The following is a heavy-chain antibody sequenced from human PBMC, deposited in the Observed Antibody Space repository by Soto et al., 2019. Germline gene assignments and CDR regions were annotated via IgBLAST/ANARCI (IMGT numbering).Heavy chain of an antibody. CDR2: MNPNSGNT. CDR1: GYSFTSYD. J-gene: IGHJ1*01. Sequence: QVQLVQSGAGVKKPGASVKVSCKASGYSFTSYDINWVRQATGQGLEWMGWMNPNSGNTGYAQKFQGRVTMTRNTSISTAYMELSSLRSEDTAVYYCARVSMGSSSEDFQHWGQGTLVTVSS. D-gene: IGHD6-6*01. V-gene: IGHV1-8*01. CDR3: ARVSMGSSSEDFQH.